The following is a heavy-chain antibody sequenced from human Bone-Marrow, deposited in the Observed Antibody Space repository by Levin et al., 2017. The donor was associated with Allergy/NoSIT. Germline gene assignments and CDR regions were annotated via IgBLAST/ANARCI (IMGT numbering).Heavy chain of an antibody. CDR2: FNPDTGYT. Sequence: GESLKISCKASGYSFTDYYMHWVRQAPGHGFEWMGWFNPDTGYTNYAQRFQGRVTMTRDTSNSTAYMELSRLTSDDTAVYFCTRAYSRSRYAFNAYWGQGTLVTVSS. J-gene: IGHJ4*02. D-gene: IGHD6-13*01. V-gene: IGHV1-2*02. CDR3: TRAYSRSRYAFNAY. CDR1: GYSFTDYY.